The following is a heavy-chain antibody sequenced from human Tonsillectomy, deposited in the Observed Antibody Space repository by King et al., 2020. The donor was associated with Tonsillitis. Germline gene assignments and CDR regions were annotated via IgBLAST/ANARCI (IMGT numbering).Heavy chain of an antibody. V-gene: IGHV3-23*04. J-gene: IGHJ4*02. CDR1: GFTFSVYA. CDR2: LSGSGGLT. CDR3: AKGLDGRGWYLDY. D-gene: IGHD6-19*01. Sequence: VQLVESGGGVVQPGGSLRLSCAASGFTFSVYAMTWARQAPGKGLEWVSALSGSGGLTYSADSLKGRFTISRDNSKNTLYLQMNSLRVEDTAIYYCAKGLDGRGWYLDYGGRETLVPVS.